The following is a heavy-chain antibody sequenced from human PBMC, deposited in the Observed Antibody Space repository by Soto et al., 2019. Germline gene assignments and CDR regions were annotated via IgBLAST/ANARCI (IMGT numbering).Heavy chain of an antibody. CDR3: AKGGYTSYYDY. Sequence: EVQLLESGGGLVQPGGSLRLSCAASGFNFRSYAMTWVRQAPGKGLEWVSTIRASGDTTFYADSVKGRITISRDNSKKTVYLQMNTLAADDTAVYFCAKGGYTSYYDYWGQGILVTVSS. D-gene: IGHD5-18*01. V-gene: IGHV3-23*01. CDR1: GFNFRSYA. J-gene: IGHJ4*02. CDR2: IRASGDTT.